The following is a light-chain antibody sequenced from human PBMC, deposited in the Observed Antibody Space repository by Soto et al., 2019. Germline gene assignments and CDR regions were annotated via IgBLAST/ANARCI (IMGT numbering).Light chain of an antibody. CDR3: QQSYSTRGT. J-gene: IGKJ2*01. Sequence: DIQMTQSPSSLSASVGDRVTITCRASQSISSYLNWYQQKPGKAPKLLIYAASSLQSGVPSRFSGSGSGTDFTLTISSLQPEDFANYYCQQSYSTRGTFGQGTKLEIK. V-gene: IGKV1-39*01. CDR2: AAS. CDR1: QSISSY.